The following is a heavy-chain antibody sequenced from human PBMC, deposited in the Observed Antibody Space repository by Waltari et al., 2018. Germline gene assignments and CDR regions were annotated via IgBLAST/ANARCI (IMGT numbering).Heavy chain of an antibody. CDR1: GFTFSSYG. Sequence: QVQLVESGGGVVQPGRSLRLSCAASGFTFSSYGMHWVRQAPGKGLEWVAVIWYDGSNKYYAESVKGRVTISRDNSKNTLYLQSNSLRAEDTAVYYCARELTVTTGTRFDYWGQGTLVTVSS. D-gene: IGHD4-17*01. J-gene: IGHJ4*02. CDR3: ARELTVTTGTRFDY. CDR2: IWYDGSNK. V-gene: IGHV3-33*01.